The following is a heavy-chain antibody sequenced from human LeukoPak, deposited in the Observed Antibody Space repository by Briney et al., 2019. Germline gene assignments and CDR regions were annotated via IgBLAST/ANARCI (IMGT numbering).Heavy chain of an antibody. CDR3: ASALWFGELLIYFDY. CDR2: IIPIFGTA. Sequence: GASVKVSCKASGGTFSSYAISWVRQAPGQGLEWMGGIIPIFGTANYAQKFQGRVTITADESTSTAYMELSSLRSEDTAVYYCASALWFGELLIYFDYWGQGTLVTVSS. D-gene: IGHD3-10*01. J-gene: IGHJ4*02. CDR1: GGTFSSYA. V-gene: IGHV1-69*13.